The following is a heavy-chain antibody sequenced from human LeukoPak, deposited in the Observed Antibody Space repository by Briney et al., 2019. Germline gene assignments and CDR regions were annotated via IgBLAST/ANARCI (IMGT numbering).Heavy chain of an antibody. CDR1: GFTFDDYA. J-gene: IGHJ4*02. D-gene: IGHD6-13*01. Sequence: GGSLRLSCAASGFTFDDYAMHWVRQAPGKGLEWVSGISWSSDNIDYADSVKGRFTISRDNSRNTLYLQMNSLRAEDTAVYYCAKDSRSLAAAGEVDYWGQGTLVTVSS. CDR2: ISWSSDNI. CDR3: AKDSRSLAAAGEVDY. V-gene: IGHV3-9*01.